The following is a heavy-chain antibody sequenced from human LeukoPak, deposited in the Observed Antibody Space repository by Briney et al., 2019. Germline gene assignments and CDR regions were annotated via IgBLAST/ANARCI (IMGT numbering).Heavy chain of an antibody. D-gene: IGHD6-19*01. Sequence: SETLSLTCAVSGYSISSGYYWGRIRQPPGKGVEWIGSIYHSGSTYYNPPLKSRVTISVDTSKNQFSLKLSSVTAADTALYYCASMSCDSSGRFDPWGQGTLVTVSS. CDR3: ASMSCDSSGRFDP. CDR2: IYHSGST. V-gene: IGHV4-38-2*01. J-gene: IGHJ5*02. CDR1: GYSISSGYY.